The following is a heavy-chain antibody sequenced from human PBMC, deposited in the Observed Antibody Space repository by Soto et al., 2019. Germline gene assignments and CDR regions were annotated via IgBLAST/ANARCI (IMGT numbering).Heavy chain of an antibody. CDR3: ARYHDLWSGYYMNYYYYMDF. J-gene: IGHJ6*03. Sequence: GGSLRLSCAASGFTFSDYYMSWIRQAPGKGLEWVSYISSSGSTIYYADSVKGRFTISRDNAKNSLYLQMNSLRAEDTAVYYCARYHDLWSGYYMNYYYYMDFWGKGTTVTVSS. CDR1: GFTFSDYY. V-gene: IGHV3-11*01. CDR2: ISSSGSTI. D-gene: IGHD3-3*01.